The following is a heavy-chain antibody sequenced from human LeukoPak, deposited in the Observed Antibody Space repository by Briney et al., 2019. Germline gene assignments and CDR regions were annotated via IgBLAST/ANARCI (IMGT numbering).Heavy chain of an antibody. D-gene: IGHD4-23*01. J-gene: IGHJ4*02. CDR2: IKQDGSEK. CDR3: ARDPPPSTVVTTADY. V-gene: IGHV3-7*01. Sequence: PGGSLRLSCAASGFTFSSYSMNWVRQAPGKGLEWVANIKQDGSEKYYVDSVKGRFTISRDNAKNSLYLQMNSLRAEDTAVYYCARDPPPSTVVTTADYWGQGTLVTVSS. CDR1: GFTFSSYS.